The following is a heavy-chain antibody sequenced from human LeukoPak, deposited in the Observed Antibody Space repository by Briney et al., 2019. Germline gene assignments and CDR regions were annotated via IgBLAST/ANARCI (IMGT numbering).Heavy chain of an antibody. CDR1: RGTFSSYA. D-gene: IGHD5-18*01. V-gene: IGHV1-69*05. J-gene: IGHJ4*02. CDR2: IIPIFGTA. CDR3: ARGQGYNYAPFDY. Sequence: GSSVKVSCKASRGTFSSYAISWVRQAPGQGLEWMGGIIPIFGTANNAQKFQGRVTITTDESTSTAYMELSSLRSEDTAVYYCARGQGYNYAPFDYWAREPWSPSPQ.